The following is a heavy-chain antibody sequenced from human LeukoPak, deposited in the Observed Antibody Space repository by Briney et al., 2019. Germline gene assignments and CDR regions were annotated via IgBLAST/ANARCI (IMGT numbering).Heavy chain of an antibody. CDR1: GFTVSSNY. J-gene: IGHJ4*02. V-gene: IGHV3-53*01. CDR3: ARSPERYYFDY. CDR2: IYSGGST. Sequence: PGGSLRLSCAASGFTVSSNYMSWVRQAPGKGLEWVSVIYSGGSTYYADSVKGRFTISRDNSKNTLYLQMNILRAEDTAVYYCARSPERYYFDYWGQGTLVTVSS.